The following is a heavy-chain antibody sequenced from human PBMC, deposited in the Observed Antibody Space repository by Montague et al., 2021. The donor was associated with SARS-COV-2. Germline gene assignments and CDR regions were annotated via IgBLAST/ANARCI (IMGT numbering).Heavy chain of an antibody. CDR3: ARPSMVSRNYYYYYGIDV. CDR2: IYHSGTT. J-gene: IGHJ6*02. D-gene: IGHD1-14*01. Sequence: SETLSLTCIVSGGSINSFYWSWIRQPPGKGLEWIGYIYHSGTTHYSPSLKSRVAISLDTSKNQFSLTLNSVTAADMAVYYCARPSMVSRNYYYYYGIDVWGQGTTVTVSS. V-gene: IGHV4-59*01. CDR1: GGSINSFY.